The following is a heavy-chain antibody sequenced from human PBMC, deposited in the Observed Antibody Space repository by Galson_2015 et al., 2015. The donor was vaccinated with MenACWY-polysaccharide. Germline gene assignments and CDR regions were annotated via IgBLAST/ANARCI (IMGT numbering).Heavy chain of an antibody. V-gene: IGHV3-13*01. CDR1: GFTFSSYD. CDR3: ARADSTPYYYYMDV. J-gene: IGHJ6*03. CDR2: IGTAGDT. Sequence: SLRLSCAASGFTFSSYDMHWVRQATGKGLEWVSAIGTAGDTYYPGSVKGRFTISRENAKNSLYLQMNSLRAGDTAVYYCARADSTPYYYYMDVWGKGTTVTVSS. D-gene: IGHD6-13*01.